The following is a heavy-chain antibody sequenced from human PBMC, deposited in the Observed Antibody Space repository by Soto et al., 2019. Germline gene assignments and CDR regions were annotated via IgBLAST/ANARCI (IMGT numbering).Heavy chain of an antibody. CDR2: IKTDGSAK. CDR1: GFMFSTHW. J-gene: IGHJ4*01. V-gene: IGHV3-7*01. CDR3: ANDGGWHFGY. D-gene: IGHD6-19*01. Sequence: EVQLVESGGGLVQSGGSLRLSCAASGFMFSTHWMTWVRQAPGKGLEWVATIKTDGSAKYYVDSVKGRFTISRDNAKNSLYLQMNSLRDEDTALCYCANDGGWHFGYWGQGTLVTVSS.